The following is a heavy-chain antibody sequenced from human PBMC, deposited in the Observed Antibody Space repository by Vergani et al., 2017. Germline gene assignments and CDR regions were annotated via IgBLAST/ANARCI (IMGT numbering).Heavy chain of an antibody. D-gene: IGHD6-6*01. V-gene: IGHV1-69*01. CDR1: GGTFSSYA. CDR2: IIPIFGTA. CDR3: ATGAVAARLGLRNWFDP. Sequence: QVQLVQSGAEVKKPGSSVTVSCKASGGTFSSYAISWVRQAPGQGLEWMGGIIPIFGTANYAQKFQGRVTITADESTSTAYMELSSLRSEDTAVYYCATGAVAARLGLRNWFDPWGQGTLVTVSS. J-gene: IGHJ5*02.